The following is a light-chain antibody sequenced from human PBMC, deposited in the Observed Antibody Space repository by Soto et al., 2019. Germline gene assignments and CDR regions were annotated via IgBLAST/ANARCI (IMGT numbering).Light chain of an antibody. CDR2: DSD. J-gene: IGLJ1*01. CDR3: GAWDSSLTTYF. CDR1: SSDVGKYDY. Sequence: QSALTQPPSASGSPGQSVTISCTGTSSDVGKYDYVSWFQHHPGKAPKLIIYDSDKRPSEIPDRFSGSKSGASATLDITGLQTGDEADYYCGAWDSSLTTYFFGTGTKLTVL. V-gene: IGLV1-51*01.